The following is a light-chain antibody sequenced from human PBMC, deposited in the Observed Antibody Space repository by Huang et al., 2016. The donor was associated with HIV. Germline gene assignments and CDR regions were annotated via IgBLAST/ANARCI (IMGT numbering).Light chain of an antibody. Sequence: EIVLTQSPATLSVSPGERVTLSCRASQSVSRSLAWYQRRPGQAPRLLVYGASTRAISAPAGCSGSGSGTEFTLTISSLQSEDFAVYFCQQYNNWPRATFGQGTKVEIK. V-gene: IGKV3-15*01. CDR1: QSVSRS. CDR3: QQYNNWPRAT. CDR2: GAS. J-gene: IGKJ2*01.